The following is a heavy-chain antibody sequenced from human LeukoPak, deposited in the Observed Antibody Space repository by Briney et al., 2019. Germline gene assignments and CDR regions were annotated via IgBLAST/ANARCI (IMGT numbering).Heavy chain of an antibody. CDR1: GYTFTGYY. CDR2: INPNSGGT. D-gene: IGHD5-12*01. CDR3: ATVDIVVGSYPTDY. Sequence: ASVKVSCKASGYTFTGYYMHWVRQAPGQGLEWMGWINPNSGGTNYAQKFQGRVTMTRDTSISTACMELSRLRSDDTAVYYCATVDIVVGSYPTDYWGQGTLVTVSS. J-gene: IGHJ4*02. V-gene: IGHV1-2*02.